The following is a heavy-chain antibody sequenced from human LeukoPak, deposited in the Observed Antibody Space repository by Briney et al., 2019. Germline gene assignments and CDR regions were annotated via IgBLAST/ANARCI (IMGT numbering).Heavy chain of an antibody. Sequence: PGGSLRLSCAASGFTFSSYAMSWVRQAPGKGLEWVSAISGSGGSTYYADSVKGRFTISRDNAKNSLYLQMNSLRAEDTAVYYCARGGAGRLWFGELLYPKYFDYWGQGTLVTVSS. CDR1: GFTFSSYA. CDR3: ARGGAGRLWFGELLYPKYFDY. CDR2: ISGSGGST. J-gene: IGHJ4*02. V-gene: IGHV3-23*01. D-gene: IGHD3-10*01.